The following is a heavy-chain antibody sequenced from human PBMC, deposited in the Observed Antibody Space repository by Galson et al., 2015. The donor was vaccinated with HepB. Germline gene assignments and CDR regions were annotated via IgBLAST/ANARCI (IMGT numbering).Heavy chain of an antibody. V-gene: IGHV3-23*01. CDR1: GFTFSSYA. CDR2: ISGSGGST. D-gene: IGHD3-22*01. CDR3: AKDLDYYDSSTGD. Sequence: SLRLSCAASGFTFSSYAMSWVRQAPGKGLAWVSGISGSGGSTYYADSVKSRLTISRDNSKNTLYLKMNSPRAEDTAVYYCAKDLDYYDSSTGDWGQGTMVTVSS. J-gene: IGHJ3*01.